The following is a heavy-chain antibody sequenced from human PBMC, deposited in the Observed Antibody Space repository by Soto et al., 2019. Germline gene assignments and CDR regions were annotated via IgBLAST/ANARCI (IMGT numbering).Heavy chain of an antibody. CDR2: IWYDGSNK. Sequence: PGGSLRLSCAASGFTFSSYWMSWVRQAPGKGLEWVAVIWYDGSNKYYADSVKGRFTISRDNARNTLYLQMNSLRDEDTAVYYCARDNDGAQFASSYNDLWGQGTLVTVSS. CDR1: GFTFSSYW. D-gene: IGHD6-6*01. J-gene: IGHJ5*02. CDR3: ARDNDGAQFASSYNDL. V-gene: IGHV3-33*08.